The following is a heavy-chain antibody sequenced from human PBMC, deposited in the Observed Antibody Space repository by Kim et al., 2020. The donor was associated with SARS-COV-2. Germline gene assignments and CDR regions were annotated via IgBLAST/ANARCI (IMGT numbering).Heavy chain of an antibody. J-gene: IGHJ4*02. V-gene: IGHV1-69*13. CDR2: IIPIFGTA. CDR3: ARDRTPRDFWSGYYNPTPRYYFDY. CDR1: GGTFSSYA. D-gene: IGHD3-3*01. Sequence: SVKVSCKASGGTFSSYAISWVRQAPGQGLEWMGGIIPIFGTANYAQKFQGRVTITADESTSTAYKELSSLRSEDTAVYYCARDRTPRDFWSGYYNPTPRYYFDYWGQGTLVTVSS.